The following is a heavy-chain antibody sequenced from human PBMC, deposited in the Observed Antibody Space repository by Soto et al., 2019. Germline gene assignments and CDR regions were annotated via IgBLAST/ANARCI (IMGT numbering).Heavy chain of an antibody. CDR3: ARGGLDRNDYGMDV. J-gene: IGHJ6*02. CDR1: GGTFSSYA. CDR2: IIPIFGTA. V-gene: IGHV1-69*13. D-gene: IGHD3-10*01. Sequence: ASVKVSCKASGGTFSSYAISWVRQAPGQGLEWMGGIIPIFGTANYAQKFQGRVTITADESTSTVYMELSSLRSEDTAVYYCARGGLDRNDYGMDVWGQGTTVTVS.